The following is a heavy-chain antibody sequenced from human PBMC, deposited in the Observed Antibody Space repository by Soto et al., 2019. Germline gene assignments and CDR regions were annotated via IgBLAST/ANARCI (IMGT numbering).Heavy chain of an antibody. V-gene: IGHV3-9*01. CDR2: ISWNSGSI. J-gene: IGHJ5*02. CDR1: GFTFDDYA. CDR3: AKDPDDDFWSGYYGDWFDP. Sequence: GGSLRLSCAASGFTFDDYAMHWVRQAPGKGLEWVSGISWNSGSIGYADSVKGRFTISRDNAKNSLYLQMNSLRAEDTALYYCAKDPDDDFWSGYYGDWFDPWGQGTLVTVSS. D-gene: IGHD3-3*01.